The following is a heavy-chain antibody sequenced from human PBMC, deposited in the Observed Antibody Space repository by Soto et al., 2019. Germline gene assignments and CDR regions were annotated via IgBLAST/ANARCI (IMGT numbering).Heavy chain of an antibody. CDR1: GHSSTHNG. Sequence: ASVKVSCKSSGHSSTHNGISWVRRAPGQGLEWMGWININRGDVNHAPKFQGRVTLTTDTSTTTPYMELRSLRLDDTAIYFCATDDMNRGRFDFWGHGTLVTVSS. CDR3: ATDDMNRGRFDF. CDR2: ININRGDV. V-gene: IGHV1-18*01. J-gene: IGHJ4*01.